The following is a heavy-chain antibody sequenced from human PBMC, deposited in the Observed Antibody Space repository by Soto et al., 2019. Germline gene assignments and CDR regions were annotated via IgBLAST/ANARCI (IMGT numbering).Heavy chain of an antibody. D-gene: IGHD6-19*01. CDR1: GFTFSSYA. Sequence: PGGSLRLSCAASGFTFSSYAMHWVRQAPGKGLEWVAVISYDGSNKYYADSVKGRFTISRDNSKNTLYLQMNSLRAEDTDVYYCARDFYLAVAGNNWFDPWGQGTLVTVSS. CDR3: ARDFYLAVAGNNWFDP. CDR2: ISYDGSNK. J-gene: IGHJ5*02. V-gene: IGHV3-30-3*01.